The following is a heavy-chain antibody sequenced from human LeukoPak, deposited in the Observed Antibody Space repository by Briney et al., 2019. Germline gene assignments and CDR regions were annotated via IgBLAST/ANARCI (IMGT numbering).Heavy chain of an antibody. CDR2: VTTAGDP. D-gene: IGHD2-15*01. V-gene: IGHV3-13*05. CDR1: GFTVSNYD. Sequence: PGGTLRLSCAASGFTVSNYDMHWVRHAAGKGLDWVSVVTTAGDPYYSASVKGRFTISRENAKNSVYLQMNSLRAGDTAVYYCVRETCAGSTCYQLDSWGQGTLVTVSS. CDR3: VRETCAGSTCYQLDS. J-gene: IGHJ4*02.